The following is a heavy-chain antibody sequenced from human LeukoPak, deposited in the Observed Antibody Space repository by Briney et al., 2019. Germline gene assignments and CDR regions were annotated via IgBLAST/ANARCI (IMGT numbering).Heavy chain of an antibody. CDR1: GFTFSDYY. CDR2: ISGSGNTI. Sequence: GGSLRLSCAASGFTFSDYYISWIHQAPGKGLEWLSYISGSGNTIYYADSVKGRSTISRDNAKQTVYLEMNSLRAEDTAVYYCAKSSYCISSTCYGRAFEIWGQGTMVTVSS. D-gene: IGHD2-2*01. J-gene: IGHJ3*02. CDR3: AKSSYCISSTCYGRAFEI. V-gene: IGHV3-11*01.